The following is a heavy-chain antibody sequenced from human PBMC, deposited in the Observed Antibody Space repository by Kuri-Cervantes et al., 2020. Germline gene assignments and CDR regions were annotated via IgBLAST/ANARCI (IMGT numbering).Heavy chain of an antibody. V-gene: IGHV5-51*01. CDR2: IYPGNSDT. J-gene: IGHJ4*02. CDR1: RYRFTTYW. D-gene: IGHD3-10*01. CDR3: AIQGSGSGDFDY. Sequence: GEALKISCQASRYRFTTYWIGWVRQKPGKGLEWVGFIYPGNSDTRYSPSFQGQVTISADKSISTAYLQWSSLKASDTAMYYCAIQGSGSGDFDYWGQGTLVTVSS.